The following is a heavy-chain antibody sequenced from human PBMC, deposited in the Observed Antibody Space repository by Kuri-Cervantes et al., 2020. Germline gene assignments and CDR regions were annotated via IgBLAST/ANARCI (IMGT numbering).Heavy chain of an antibody. V-gene: IGHV3-15*01. CDR2: IKSITDGGTT. J-gene: IGHJ4*02. CDR1: GFTFTNAW. Sequence: GESLKISCAASGFTFTNAWMSWVRQAPGKGLEWVGRIKSITDGGTTEYGAPVKGRFTISRDDSKNTLYLQMNSLKTEDTAVYYCTTREAYWGQGTLVTVSS. CDR3: TTREAY. D-gene: IGHD5-24*01.